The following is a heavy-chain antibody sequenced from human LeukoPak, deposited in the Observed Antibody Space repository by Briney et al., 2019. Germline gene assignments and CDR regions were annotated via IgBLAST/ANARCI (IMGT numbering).Heavy chain of an antibody. D-gene: IGHD4-17*01. V-gene: IGHV1-18*01. Sequence: ASVKVSYKASGYTFTSYGISWVRQAPGQGLEWMGWISAYNGNTNYAQKPQGRVTMTTDTSTSTAYMELRSLRTDDTAVYYCARGATVTTYDYWGQGTLVTVSS. CDR1: GYTFTSYG. CDR2: ISAYNGNT. CDR3: ARGATVTTYDY. J-gene: IGHJ4*02.